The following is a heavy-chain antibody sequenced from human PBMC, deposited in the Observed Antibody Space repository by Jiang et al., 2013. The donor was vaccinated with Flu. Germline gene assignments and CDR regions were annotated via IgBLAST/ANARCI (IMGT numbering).Heavy chain of an antibody. Sequence: SQTLSLTCAISGDSVSSNSAAWNWIRQSPSRGLEWLGRTYYRSKWYNDYAVSVKSRITINPDTSKNQFSLQLNSVTPEDTAVYYCARTPLYSSGWYVFRSSVYYFDYWGQGTLGHRLL. J-gene: IGHJ4*02. CDR3: ARTPLYSSGWYVFRSSVYYFDY. V-gene: IGHV6-1*01. CDR1: GDSVSSNSAA. CDR2: TYYRSKWYN. D-gene: IGHD6-19*01.